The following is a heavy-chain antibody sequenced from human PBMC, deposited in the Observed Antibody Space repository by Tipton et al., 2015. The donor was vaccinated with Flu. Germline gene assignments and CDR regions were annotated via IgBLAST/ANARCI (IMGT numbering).Heavy chain of an antibody. Sequence: TLSLTCTVSGGSISSGGYYWSWIRQHPGKGLEWIGYIYYSGSTYYNPSLKSRVTISVDTSKNQFSLKLSSVTAADPAVYYCAREGDYYDRSGPITLFYYWGQGTLVTVSA. CDR2: IYYSGST. CDR3: AREGDYYDRSGPITLFYY. D-gene: IGHD3-22*01. CDR1: GGSISSGGYY. V-gene: IGHV4-31*03. J-gene: IGHJ4*02.